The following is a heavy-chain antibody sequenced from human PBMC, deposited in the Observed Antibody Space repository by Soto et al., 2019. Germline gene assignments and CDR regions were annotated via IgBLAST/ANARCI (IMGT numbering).Heavy chain of an antibody. CDR2: INAGNGNT. V-gene: IGHV1-3*01. D-gene: IGHD3-16*02. Sequence: VSVKVCCKASGYTFTSYAMHWVRQAPGQRLEWMGWINAGNGNTKYSQKFQGRVTITRDTSASTAYMELSSLRSEDTAVYYCARDSRHLGELSFSYFDYWGQGTLVTVSS. CDR3: ARDSRHLGELSFSYFDY. CDR1: GYTFTSYA. J-gene: IGHJ4*02.